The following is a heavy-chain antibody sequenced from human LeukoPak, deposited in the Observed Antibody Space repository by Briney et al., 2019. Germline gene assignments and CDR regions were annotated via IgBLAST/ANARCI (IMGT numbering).Heavy chain of an antibody. D-gene: IGHD3-10*01. CDR3: ARESTMVRGTGIDY. CDR1: GFTFSSYE. CDR2: ISSSGSTI. Sequence: GGSLRLSCAASGFTFSSYEMNWVRQAPGKGLEWVSYISSSGSTIYYADSVKGRFTISRDNAKNSLYLQMNSLRAEDTAVYYCARESTMVRGTGIDYWGQGTLVTVSS. J-gene: IGHJ4*02. V-gene: IGHV3-48*03.